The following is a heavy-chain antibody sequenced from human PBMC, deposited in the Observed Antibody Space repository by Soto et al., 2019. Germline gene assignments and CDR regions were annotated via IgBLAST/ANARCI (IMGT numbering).Heavy chain of an antibody. Sequence: QVQLVQSGGEVKKPGASVTVSCKASGYTFINYHITWVRQAPGQGLEWMAWINTYNGMTDYAQRFQGRVTMTRDTSTSTADMELRTLGSYDTAVDFCAKSPRGEMATDWGQGTLVTVSS. CDR1: GYTFINYH. J-gene: IGHJ4*02. CDR3: AKSPRGEMATD. CDR2: INTYNGMT. D-gene: IGHD5-12*01. V-gene: IGHV1-18*01.